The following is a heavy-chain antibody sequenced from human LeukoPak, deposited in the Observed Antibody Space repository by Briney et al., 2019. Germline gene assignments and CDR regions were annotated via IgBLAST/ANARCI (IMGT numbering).Heavy chain of an antibody. D-gene: IGHD3-16*02. CDR3: ARDLLGYDYVWGSYRYAHYFDY. CDR1: GFTFSDYY. V-gene: IGHV3-11*01. Sequence: GGSLRLSCAASGFTFSDYYMSWIRQAPGKGLEWVSYISSSGGTIYYADSVKGRFTISRDNAKNSLYLQMNSLRAEDTAVYYCARDLLGYDYVWGSYRYAHYFDYWGQGTLVTVSS. CDR2: ISSSGGTI. J-gene: IGHJ4*02.